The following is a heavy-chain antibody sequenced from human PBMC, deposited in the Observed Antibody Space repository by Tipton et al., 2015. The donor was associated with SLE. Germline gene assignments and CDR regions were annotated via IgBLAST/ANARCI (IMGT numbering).Heavy chain of an antibody. V-gene: IGHV4-39*02. Sequence: TLSLTCTVSGGSISSDNYYWGWLRQPPGKGLEWIGSIYYTGSTYYNPSLKSRVTISVDTSKNQFSLKLSSVTAADTAVYYCAREEYRSFDYWGQATLVTVSS. J-gene: IGHJ4*02. D-gene: IGHD1-14*01. CDR1: GGSISSDNYY. CDR2: IYYTGST. CDR3: AREEYRSFDY.